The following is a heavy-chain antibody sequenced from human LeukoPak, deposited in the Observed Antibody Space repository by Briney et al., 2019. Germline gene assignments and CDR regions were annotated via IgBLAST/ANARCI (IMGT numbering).Heavy chain of an antibody. D-gene: IGHD3-22*01. J-gene: IGHJ4*02. CDR2: IIPIFGTA. CDR3: ARRYYYDSSGYSG. V-gene: IGHV1-69*05. CDR1: GGTFSSYA. Sequence: ASVKVSCKASGGTFSSYAISWVRQAPGQGLEWMGGIIPIFGTANYAQKFQGRVTITTDESTSTAYMELSSLRSEDTAVYCCARRYYYDSSGYSGWGQGTLVTVSS.